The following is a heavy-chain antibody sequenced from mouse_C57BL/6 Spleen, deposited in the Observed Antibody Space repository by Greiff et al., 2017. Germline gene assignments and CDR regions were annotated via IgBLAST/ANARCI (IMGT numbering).Heavy chain of an antibody. CDR1: GYTFTSYT. J-gene: IGHJ4*01. Sequence: QVQLQQSGAELARPGASVKMSCKASGYTFTSYTMHWVKQRPGQGLEWIGYIYPSSGYTKYNQKFKDKATLTADKSSSTAYMQLSSLTSEDSAVYYCARGYEEAMDYWGQGTSVTVSS. D-gene: IGHD2-3*01. CDR3: ARGYEEAMDY. V-gene: IGHV1-4*01. CDR2: IYPSSGYT.